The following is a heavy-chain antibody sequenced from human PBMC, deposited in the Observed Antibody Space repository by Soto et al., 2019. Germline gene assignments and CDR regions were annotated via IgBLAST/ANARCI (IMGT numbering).Heavy chain of an antibody. V-gene: IGHV3-23*01. J-gene: IGHJ5*02. D-gene: IGHD2-15*01. CDR2: ISGSGGST. Sequence: EVQLLESGGGLVQPGGSLRLSCAASGFTFSSYAMSWVRQAPGKGLEWVSAISGSGGSTYYADSVKGRFTISRDNSKNTLYLQMNSLRAEDTAVYYCAKVGPYCNGGSCYSDWFDPWGQGTLVTVSS. CDR1: GFTFSSYA. CDR3: AKVGPYCNGGSCYSDWFDP.